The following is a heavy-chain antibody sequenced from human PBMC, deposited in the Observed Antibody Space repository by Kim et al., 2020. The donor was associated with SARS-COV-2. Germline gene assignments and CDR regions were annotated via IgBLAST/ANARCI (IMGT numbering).Heavy chain of an antibody. CDR1: GGSFSGYY. J-gene: IGHJ5*02. CDR2: INHSGST. CDR3: ARERQYYYGFYSEVWFDP. D-gene: IGHD3-10*01. V-gene: IGHV4-34*01. Sequence: SETLSLTCAVYGGSFSGYYWSWIRQPPGKGLEWIGEINHSGSTNYNPSLKSRVTISVDTSKNQFSLKLSSVTAADTAVYYCARERQYYYGFYSEVWFDPWGQGTLVTVSS.